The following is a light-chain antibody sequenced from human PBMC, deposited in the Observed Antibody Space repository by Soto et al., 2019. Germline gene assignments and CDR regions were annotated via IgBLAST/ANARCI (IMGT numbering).Light chain of an antibody. CDR1: SSDVGAYDY. V-gene: IGLV2-14*03. CDR3: SSYTSSSTRV. J-gene: IGLJ1*01. Sequence: QSVLTQPASVSGSPGRSITISCTGTSSDVGAYDYVSWYQQHPDKAPKLMIYEVSNRPSGVSNRFSGSKSVNTATLTISGLQADDEADYYCSSYTSSSTRVFGTGTKVT. CDR2: EVS.